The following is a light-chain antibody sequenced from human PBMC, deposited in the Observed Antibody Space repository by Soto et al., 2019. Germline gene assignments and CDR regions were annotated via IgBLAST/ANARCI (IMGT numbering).Light chain of an antibody. CDR2: GAS. V-gene: IGKV3-20*01. Sequence: EIVLTQSPGTLSLSPGERATLSCRASQSVSNNYLAWYQQKPGQAPRLLIYGASNRATGIPDRFSGSGSGTDVTLTISRLEPEDFAVYYCQQYGSSGTFGQGPKVEIK. J-gene: IGKJ1*01. CDR3: QQYGSSGT. CDR1: QSVSNNY.